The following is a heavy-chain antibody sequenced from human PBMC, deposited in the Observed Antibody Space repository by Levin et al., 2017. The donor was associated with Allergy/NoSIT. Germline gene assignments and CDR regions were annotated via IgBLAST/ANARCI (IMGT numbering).Heavy chain of an antibody. Sequence: SETLSLTCTVSGGSISSSSYYWGWIRQPPGKGLEWIGSIYYSGSTYYNPSLKSRVTISVDTSKNQFSLKLSSVTAADTAVYYCAGEVGAAMVRGVISDWGQGTLVTVSS. CDR2: IYYSGST. V-gene: IGHV4-39*02. J-gene: IGHJ4*02. D-gene: IGHD3-10*01. CDR3: AGEVGAAMVRGVISD. CDR1: GGSISSSSYY.